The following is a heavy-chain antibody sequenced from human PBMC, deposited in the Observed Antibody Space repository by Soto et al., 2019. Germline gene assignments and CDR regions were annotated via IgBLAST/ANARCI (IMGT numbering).Heavy chain of an antibody. Sequence: EVQVLESGGSLVQPGGSLRLSCEGSEFTVSGHAMTWIRQAPGKGPEWVSTITADGGTYYADSVKGRFAMSRDTSENTLYLQMNGLGAEDTGAYYCAPHVSCSGGSCQYDAFAIRGQGTMVTVSS. J-gene: IGHJ3*02. CDR1: EFTVSGHA. D-gene: IGHD2-15*01. CDR3: APHVSCSGGSCQYDAFAI. V-gene: IGHV3-23*01. CDR2: ITADGGT.